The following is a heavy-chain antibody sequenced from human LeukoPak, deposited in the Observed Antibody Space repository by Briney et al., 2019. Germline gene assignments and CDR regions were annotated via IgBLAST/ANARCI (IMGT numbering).Heavy chain of an antibody. V-gene: IGHV3-15*01. CDR1: GFSFSNYW. Sequence: PGGSLRLSCAVSGFSFSNYWMSWVRQAPGKGLEWVGRIKSKADGETTDYAAPVQGRFIVSRDDSTATLYLQMNSLQTEDTAVYYCTTGGSVITVTRSYDFWGQGTLVTVSS. D-gene: IGHD4-17*01. CDR2: IKSKADGETT. J-gene: IGHJ4*02. CDR3: TTGGSVITVTRSYDF.